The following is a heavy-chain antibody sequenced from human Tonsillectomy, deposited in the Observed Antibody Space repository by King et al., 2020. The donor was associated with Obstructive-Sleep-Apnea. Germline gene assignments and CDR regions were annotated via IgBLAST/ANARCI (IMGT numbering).Heavy chain of an antibody. J-gene: IGHJ4*02. CDR2: IKSKTDGGTT. CDR1: GFTFRNAW. Sequence: EVQLVESGGGLVKPGGSLRLSCAVSGFTFRNAWMTWVRQAPGKGLEWVGRIKSKTDGGTTDYAAPVKGRFTISRDDSKNTLFLQMNSLKSEDTAFYYCTTQNTAYSGYGLDYWGQGTLVTVSS. V-gene: IGHV3-15*01. CDR3: TTQNTAYSGYGLDY. D-gene: IGHD5-12*01.